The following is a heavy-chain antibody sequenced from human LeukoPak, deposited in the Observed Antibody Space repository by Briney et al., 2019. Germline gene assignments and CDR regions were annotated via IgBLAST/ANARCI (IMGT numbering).Heavy chain of an antibody. CDR2: ISAYNGNT. Sequence: ASVKVSCKASGYTFTSYGISWVRRAPGQGLEWMGWISAYNGNTNYAQKLQGRVTMTTDTSTSTAYMELRSLRSDDTAVYYCARGDGYGDYAPLVYWGQGTLVTVSS. V-gene: IGHV1-18*01. J-gene: IGHJ4*02. CDR3: ARGDGYGDYAPLVY. CDR1: GYTFTSYG. D-gene: IGHD4-17*01.